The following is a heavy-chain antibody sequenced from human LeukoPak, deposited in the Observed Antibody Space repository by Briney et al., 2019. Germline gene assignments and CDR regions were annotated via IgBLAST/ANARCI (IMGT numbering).Heavy chain of an antibody. D-gene: IGHD3-10*01. J-gene: IGHJ5*02. V-gene: IGHV1-2*03. CDR1: GYNFNDYY. CDR3: AKAGRSDYFLRWFDP. Sequence: LEASVKVSRKASGYNFNDYYMHWVRQVPGQGFEWLGWINPKNGYATYAGNFLGRLTMTSDKSTSTISMDLISLRSDDTAIYYCAKAGRSDYFLRWFDPWGQGTLVTVSS. CDR2: INPKNGYA.